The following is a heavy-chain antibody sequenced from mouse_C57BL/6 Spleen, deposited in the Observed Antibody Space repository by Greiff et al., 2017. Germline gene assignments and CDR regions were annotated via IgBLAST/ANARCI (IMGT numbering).Heavy chain of an antibody. Sequence: QVQLQQPGAELVKPGASVKMSCTASGYTFTSYWITWVKQRPGQGLEWIGDIYPGSGSTNYNEKFKSKATLTVDPSSSTAYMQLTSQTSEDSSVYYYARLGPYYFDDWGPGTTLTVAS. D-gene: IGHD4-1*01. CDR3: ARLGPYYFDD. CDR1: GYTFTSYW. J-gene: IGHJ2*01. V-gene: IGHV1-55*01. CDR2: IYPGSGST.